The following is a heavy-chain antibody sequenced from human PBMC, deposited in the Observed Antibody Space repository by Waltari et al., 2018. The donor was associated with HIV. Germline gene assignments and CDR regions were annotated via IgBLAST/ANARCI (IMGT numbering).Heavy chain of an antibody. D-gene: IGHD3-22*01. CDR1: GGSSSSSSYY. V-gene: IGHV4-39*01. CDR2: VYHSGST. Sequence: QLQLQESGPGLVKPSETLSLTCTVSGGSSSSSSYYWGWIRQPPGKGLEWIGSVYHSGSTYYNPSLKRRVTISVDTSKNQFSLKLSSVTAADTAVYYCARHRYYYDSSGYYYVSPFDYWGQGTLVTVSS. J-gene: IGHJ4*02. CDR3: ARHRYYYDSSGYYYVSPFDY.